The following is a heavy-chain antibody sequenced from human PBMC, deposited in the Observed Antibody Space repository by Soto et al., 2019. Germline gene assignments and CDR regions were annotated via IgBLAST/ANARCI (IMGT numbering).Heavy chain of an antibody. J-gene: IGHJ4*02. CDR1: GYTFTSYA. D-gene: IGHD5-18*01. Sequence: ASVKVSCKASGYTFTSYAMHWVRQAPGQRLEWMGWINAGNGNTKYSQKFQGRVTITRDTSASTAYMELSSLRSEDTAVYYCARVRSGYSYGMVPYYFDYWGQGTLVTVSS. CDR2: INAGNGNT. V-gene: IGHV1-3*01. CDR3: ARVRSGYSYGMVPYYFDY.